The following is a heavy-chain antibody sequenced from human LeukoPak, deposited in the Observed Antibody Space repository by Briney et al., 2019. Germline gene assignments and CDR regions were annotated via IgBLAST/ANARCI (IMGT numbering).Heavy chain of an antibody. Sequence: GGSLRLSCAASAFTFSSYGMHWVRQAPGKGLEWVAVISYDGSNKYYADSVKGRFTISRDNSKNTLYLQMNSLRAEDTAVYYCAKDYYYGSGCYLRGEAAADYWGQGTLVTVSS. CDR2: ISYDGSNK. CDR3: AKDYYYGSGCYLRGEAAADY. CDR1: AFTFSSYG. D-gene: IGHD3-10*01. J-gene: IGHJ4*02. V-gene: IGHV3-30*18.